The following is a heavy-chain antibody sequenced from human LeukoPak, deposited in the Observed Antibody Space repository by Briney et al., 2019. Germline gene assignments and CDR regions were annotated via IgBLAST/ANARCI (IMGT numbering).Heavy chain of an antibody. D-gene: IGHD6-13*01. CDR2: INGSGGST. CDR1: GFTFSSYA. V-gene: IGHV3-23*01. Sequence: PGGSLRLSCAASGFTFSSYAMSWVRQAPGKGLEWVSAINGSGGSTYYADSVKGRFTISRDNSKNTLYLQMNSLRAEDTAVYYCAKDRSLLPIAAAGYWFDPWGQGTLVTVSS. CDR3: AKDRSLLPIAAAGYWFDP. J-gene: IGHJ5*02.